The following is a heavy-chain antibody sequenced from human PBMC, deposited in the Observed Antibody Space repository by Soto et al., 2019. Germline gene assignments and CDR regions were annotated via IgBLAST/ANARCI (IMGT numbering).Heavy chain of an antibody. D-gene: IGHD3-22*01. V-gene: IGHV4-31*03. CDR3: ARDSRYYYDSTGGWFDP. Sequence: KTSETLSLTCTVSGGSISSGGYYWSWIRQHPGKGLEWIGYIYYSGSTYYNPSLKSRVTISVDTSKNQFSLKLSSVTAADTAVYYCARDSRYYYDSTGGWFDPWGQGTLVTVSS. CDR1: GGSISSGGYY. CDR2: IYYSGST. J-gene: IGHJ5*02.